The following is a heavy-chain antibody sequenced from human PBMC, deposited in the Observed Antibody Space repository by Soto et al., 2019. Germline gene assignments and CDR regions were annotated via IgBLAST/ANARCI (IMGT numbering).Heavy chain of an antibody. CDR1: GVTGSGFG. CDR2: ISFEGSNK. D-gene: IGHD4-4*01. J-gene: IGHJ4*02. V-gene: IGHV3-30*03. Sequence: GGSQVLSWPASGVTGSGFGMRWVRQSPGRGLEWVAVISFEGSNKYFAESVKGRFTISRDDSKNTVYLQMNSLRPEDTAVYFCARDLTDYNYEYKFGFWGQGTLVPVSS. CDR3: ARDLTDYNYEYKFGF.